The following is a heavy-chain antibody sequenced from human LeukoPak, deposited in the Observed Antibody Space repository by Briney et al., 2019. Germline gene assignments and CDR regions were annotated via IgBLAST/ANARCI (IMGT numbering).Heavy chain of an antibody. Sequence: GGSLRLSCAASGFTVSSNYMSWLRQAPGKGLEWVSVIYSGGSTYYADSVKGRFTISRDNSKNTLYLQMNSLRAEDTAVYYCARDLNCGGDCYSAEGDAFDIWGQGTMVTVSS. CDR2: IYSGGST. D-gene: IGHD2-21*02. CDR3: ARDLNCGGDCYSAEGDAFDI. CDR1: GFTVSSNY. J-gene: IGHJ3*02. V-gene: IGHV3-53*01.